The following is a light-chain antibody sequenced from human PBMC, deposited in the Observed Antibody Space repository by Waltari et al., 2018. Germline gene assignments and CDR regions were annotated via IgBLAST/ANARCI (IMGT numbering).Light chain of an antibody. J-gene: IGLJ3*02. Sequence: SALTQPASVSGSPGQSIITSCTATTTDLGGCNYVYWYQQHPGKAPKLMIYDVNSRPSGVSSRFSGSKSGNTASLISSGLQAEDEADYYCCSFTRSSTWVFGGGTKVTVL. CDR3: CSFTRSSTWV. V-gene: IGLV2-14*03. CDR2: DVN. CDR1: TTDLGGCNY.